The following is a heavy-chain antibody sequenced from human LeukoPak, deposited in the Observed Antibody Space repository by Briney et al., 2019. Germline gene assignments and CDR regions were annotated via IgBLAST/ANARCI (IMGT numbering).Heavy chain of an antibody. CDR3: AKGAVWFRELSGMDV. CDR2: ISGDGGST. J-gene: IGHJ6*02. CDR1: GFTFDDYA. D-gene: IGHD3-10*01. Sequence: GGSLRLSCAASGFTFDDYAMHWVRQAPGKGLEWVSLISGDGGSTYYADPVKGRFTISRDNSKNSLYLQMNSLRTEDTALYYCAKGAVWFRELSGMDVWGQGTTVTVSS. V-gene: IGHV3-43*02.